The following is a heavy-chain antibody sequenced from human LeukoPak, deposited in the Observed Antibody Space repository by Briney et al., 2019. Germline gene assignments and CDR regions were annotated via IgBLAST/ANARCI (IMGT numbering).Heavy chain of an antibody. CDR3: ARWFCTTTSCYYDY. Sequence: GGSLRLSCAASGFTFSSYSMNWVRQAPGRGLEWVSSICSNSSYTYYVDSVKGRFTISRDNAKNSLYLQMNSLRAEDTAVYYCARWFCTTTSCYYDYWGQGTLVTVSS. V-gene: IGHV3-21*03. J-gene: IGHJ4*02. CDR1: GFTFSSYS. D-gene: IGHD2-2*01. CDR2: ICSNSSYT.